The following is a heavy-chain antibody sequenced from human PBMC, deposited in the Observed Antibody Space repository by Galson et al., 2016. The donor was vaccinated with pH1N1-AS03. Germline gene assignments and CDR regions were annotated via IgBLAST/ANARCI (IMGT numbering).Heavy chain of an antibody. CDR2: ISDAGST. J-gene: IGHJ6*02. D-gene: IGHD6-6*01. CDR3: ASATLEQLGADDYYYYGMDV. CDR1: GGSITSYY. Sequence: SETLSLTCTVSGGSITSYYWTWIRQPPGKGLEWIGYISDAGSTKYNPSLKSRVTISIDMSKKQFSMKLSSVTAADTAVYYCASATLEQLGADDYYYYGMDVWGQGTTVTVSS. V-gene: IGHV4-59*08.